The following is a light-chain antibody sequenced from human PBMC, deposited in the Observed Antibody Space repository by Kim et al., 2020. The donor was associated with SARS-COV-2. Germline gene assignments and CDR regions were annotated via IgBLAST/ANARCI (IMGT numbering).Light chain of an antibody. CDR1: GSAVGGYTY. Sequence: GQSVTIACSGTGSAVGGYTYVCLYQQHPGNAPNLMIYEVSKRPSGVPDRFSGSKSGNTASLTVSGLQAEDEADYYCSSYAGSNNYVFGTGTKVTVL. CDR3: SSYAGSNNYV. CDR2: EVS. J-gene: IGLJ1*01. V-gene: IGLV2-8*01.